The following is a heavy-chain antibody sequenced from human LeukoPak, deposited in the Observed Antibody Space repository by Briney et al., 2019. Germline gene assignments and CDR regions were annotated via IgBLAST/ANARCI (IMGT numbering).Heavy chain of an antibody. CDR1: GGSISGYY. CDR3: ARVDVFGVVSSDYYYYYMDV. Sequence: SETLSLICSVSGGSISGYYWSWIRQPAGKGLERIGRIYTSGSTSYNPSLKSRVTMSVDTSKNQFSLKLSYVTAADTAVYYCARVDVFGVVSSDYYYYYMDVWGKGTTVTVSS. CDR2: IYTSGST. J-gene: IGHJ6*03. V-gene: IGHV4-4*07. D-gene: IGHD3-3*01.